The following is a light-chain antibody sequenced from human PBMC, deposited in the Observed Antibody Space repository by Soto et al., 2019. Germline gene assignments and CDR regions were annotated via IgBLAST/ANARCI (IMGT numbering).Light chain of an antibody. J-gene: IGKJ4*01. Sequence: EIVLTQSPATLSLSPGERATLSCRASQSVSSYLGWYQQKPGQAPRLLIYDVSTRATGVPARFSGSGSGTDFTLTISSLEPEDFAVYYCQQRTIWPLSFGGGTKVEIK. CDR1: QSVSSY. V-gene: IGKV3-11*01. CDR3: QQRTIWPLS. CDR2: DVS.